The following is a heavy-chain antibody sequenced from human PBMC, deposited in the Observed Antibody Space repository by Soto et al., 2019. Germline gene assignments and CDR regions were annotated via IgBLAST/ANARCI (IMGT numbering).Heavy chain of an antibody. D-gene: IGHD3-10*01. CDR1: GGSISSSNW. V-gene: IGHV4-4*02. J-gene: IGHJ5*02. Sequence: QVQLQESGPGLVKPSGTLSLTCAVSGGSISSSNWWSWVRQPPGKGLEWIGEIYHSGSTNYNPSLKSRGTISVDKSKNQFSLKLSSVTAAATAGYYCARDYMVRGVMRWFDPWGQGTLVTVSS. CDR3: ARDYMVRGVMRWFDP. CDR2: IYHSGST.